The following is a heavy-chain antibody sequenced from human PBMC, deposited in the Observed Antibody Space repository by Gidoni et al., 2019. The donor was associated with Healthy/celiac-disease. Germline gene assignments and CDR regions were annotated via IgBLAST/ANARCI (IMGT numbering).Heavy chain of an antibody. D-gene: IGHD2-15*01. V-gene: IGHV1-18*01. CDR3: ARARVAASLHWFDP. CDR2: ISAYKGNT. CDR1: GYTFSSYG. J-gene: IGHJ5*02. Sequence: QVQLVPSGAEVKKTGASVKVSCKASGYTFSSYGISWVRPVPGQGLEGMGWISAYKGNTNYEQKLQGRVTMTTDTSASTAYMELRSLRSDDTAVYYCARARVAASLHWFDPWGQGTLVTVSS.